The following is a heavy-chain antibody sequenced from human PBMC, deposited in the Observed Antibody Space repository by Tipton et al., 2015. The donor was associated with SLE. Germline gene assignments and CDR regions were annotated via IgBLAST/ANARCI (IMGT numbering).Heavy chain of an antibody. V-gene: IGHV4-34*01. CDR2: INHSGST. CDR3: AREGSSCLFQH. Sequence: TLSLTCAVYGGSFSGYYWSWIRQPPGKGLEWIGEINHSGSTNYNPSLKSRVTISVDTSKNQFSLKLSSVTAADTAVYYCAREGSSCLFQHWGQGTLVTVSS. J-gene: IGHJ1*01. CDR1: GGSFSGYY. D-gene: IGHD6-13*01.